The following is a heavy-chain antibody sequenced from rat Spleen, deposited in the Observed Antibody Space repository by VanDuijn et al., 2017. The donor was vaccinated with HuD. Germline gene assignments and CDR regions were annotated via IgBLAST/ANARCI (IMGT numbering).Heavy chain of an antibody. D-gene: IGHD1-11*01. J-gene: IGHJ3*01. CDR2: ISPSGRNT. CDR3: ARPTEGIAWFAY. Sequence: EVQLVESGGDLVQPGRSLKLSCAASGFTFSSYDMAWVRQAPTKGLEWVASISPSGRNTYYRDSVKGRFTISRDIAKSILFLEMDSLRSEDTATYYCARPTEGIAWFAYWGQGTLVTVSS. V-gene: IGHV5-25*01. CDR1: GFTFSSYD.